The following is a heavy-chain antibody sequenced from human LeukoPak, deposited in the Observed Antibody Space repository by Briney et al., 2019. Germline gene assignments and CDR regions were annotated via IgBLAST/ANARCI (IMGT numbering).Heavy chain of an antibody. CDR1: GDSISSSNYY. V-gene: IGHV4-39*07. CDR2: IYYSGST. Sequence: SETLSLTCTVSGDSISSSNYYWGWIRQPPGKGLEWIGNIYYSGSTYYNPSLKSRVTISVNTSKNQFSLKLSSVTAADTAVYYCAREFTFGGVIGYWGQGTLVTVSS. D-gene: IGHD3-16*01. J-gene: IGHJ4*02. CDR3: AREFTFGGVIGY.